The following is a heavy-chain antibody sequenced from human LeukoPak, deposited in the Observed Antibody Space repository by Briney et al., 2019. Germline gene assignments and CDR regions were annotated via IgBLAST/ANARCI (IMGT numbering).Heavy chain of an antibody. CDR2: INPRGSDK. CDR1: AFTFSNFW. Sequence: GGSLRLSCAASAFTFSNFWMSWVRQAPGKGLEWVANINPRGSDKYYVDSVMGRFTISRDNAKNSLYLQTNSLRAEDTAVYYCAREASVVPAARGAFDIWGQGTMVTVSS. V-gene: IGHV3-7*01. J-gene: IGHJ3*02. CDR3: AREASVVPAARGAFDI. D-gene: IGHD2-2*01.